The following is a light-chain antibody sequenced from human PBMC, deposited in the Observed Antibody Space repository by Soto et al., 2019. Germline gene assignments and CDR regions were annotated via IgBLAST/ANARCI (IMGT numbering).Light chain of an antibody. CDR3: QQYNNWWT. Sequence: ETVLTQSPSTLSLSPGETATLSCRASQSVAANYLAWYQQKPGQAPRLLIYGASTRATGIPARFSGSGSGTEFTLTISSLQSEDFAVYYCQQYNNWWTFGQGTKVDIK. CDR1: QSVAANY. J-gene: IGKJ1*01. CDR2: GAS. V-gene: IGKV3-15*01.